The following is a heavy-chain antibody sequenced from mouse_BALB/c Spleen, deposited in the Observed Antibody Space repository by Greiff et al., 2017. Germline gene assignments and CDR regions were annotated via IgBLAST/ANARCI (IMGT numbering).Heavy chain of an antibody. CDR2: IDPANGNT. V-gene: IGHV14-3*02. CDR3: ASLLHYAMVY. Sequence: EVQLQQSGAELVKPGASVKLSCTASGFNIKDTYMHWVKQRPEQGLEWIGRIDPANGNTKYDPKFQGKATITADTSSNTAYLQLSSLTSEDTAVYYCASLLHYAMVYWGQGTSVTVSS. J-gene: IGHJ4*01. CDR1: GFNIKDTY. D-gene: IGHD2-1*01.